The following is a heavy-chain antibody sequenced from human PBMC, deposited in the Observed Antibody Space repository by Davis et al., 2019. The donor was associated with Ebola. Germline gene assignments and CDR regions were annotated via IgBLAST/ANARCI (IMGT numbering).Heavy chain of an antibody. D-gene: IGHD5-18*01. J-gene: IGHJ5*02. CDR3: ASGLRGYSYGNWFDP. CDR2: ISYDGSNK. CDR1: GFTFSSYA. V-gene: IGHV3-30-3*01. Sequence: PGGSLRLSCAASGFTFSSYAMHWVRQAPGKGLEWVAVISYDGSNKYYADSVKGRFTISRDNAKNSLYLQMNSLRAEDTAVYYCASGLRGYSYGNWFDPWGQGTLVTVSS.